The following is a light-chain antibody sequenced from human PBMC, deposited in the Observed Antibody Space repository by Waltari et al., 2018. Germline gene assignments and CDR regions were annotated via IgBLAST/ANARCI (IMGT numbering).Light chain of an antibody. CDR1: ESIRNY. Sequence: DIQMTQSPSSLSASVGDRVTITCRASESIRNYLNWYQQRLGTAPRLLIYAASTPQSGVPSRFSGRGSGTEFTLTISSLQPEDVAIYYCQQTYKIPYTFGHGTKLE. CDR2: AAS. J-gene: IGKJ2*01. CDR3: QQTYKIPYT. V-gene: IGKV1-39*01.